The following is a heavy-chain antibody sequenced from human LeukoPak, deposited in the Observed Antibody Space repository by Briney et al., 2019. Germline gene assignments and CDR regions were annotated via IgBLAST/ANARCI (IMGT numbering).Heavy chain of an antibody. CDR1: GFTFSSYW. J-gene: IGHJ4*02. V-gene: IGHV3-7*01. CDR2: IKQDGSEK. D-gene: IGHD3-16*02. Sequence: PGGSLRLSCAASGFTFSSYWMSWVRQAPGKGLEWEANIKQDGSEKYYVDSVKGRFTISRDNAKNSLYLQMNSLRAEDTAVYYCARGGMITFGGVIGDFDYWGQGTLVTVSS. CDR3: ARGGMITFGGVIGDFDY.